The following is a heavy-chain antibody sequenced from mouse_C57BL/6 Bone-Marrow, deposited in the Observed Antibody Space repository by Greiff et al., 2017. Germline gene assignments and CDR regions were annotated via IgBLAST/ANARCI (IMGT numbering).Heavy chain of an antibody. Sequence: VKLVESEGGLVQPGSSMKLSCTASGFTFSDYYMAWVRQVPEKGLEWVANINYDGSSTYYLDSLKSRFIISRDNAKNILYLQRSSLKSEDAATYYCARETYYYGSGLFFDYWGQGTTRTVSS. D-gene: IGHD1-1*01. V-gene: IGHV5-16*01. J-gene: IGHJ2*01. CDR1: GFTFSDYY. CDR3: ARETYYYGSGLFFDY. CDR2: INYDGSST.